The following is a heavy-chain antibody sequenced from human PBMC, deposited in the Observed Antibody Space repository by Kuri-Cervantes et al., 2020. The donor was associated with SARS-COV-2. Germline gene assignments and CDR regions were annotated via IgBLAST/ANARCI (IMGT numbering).Heavy chain of an antibody. D-gene: IGHD2-2*01. V-gene: IGHV1-18*01. Sequence: ASVKVSCKASGYTFTSYGISWVRQAPGQGLEWMGWISAYNGNTNYAQKLQGRVTMTTDTSTSTAYMELRSLRSEDTAVYYCAREVLPAAHSNYYYYMDVWGKETTVTVSS. CDR3: AREVLPAAHSNYYYYMDV. CDR1: GYTFTSYG. J-gene: IGHJ6*03. CDR2: ISAYNGNT.